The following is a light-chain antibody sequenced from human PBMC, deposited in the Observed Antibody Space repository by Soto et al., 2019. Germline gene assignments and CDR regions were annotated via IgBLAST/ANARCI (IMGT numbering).Light chain of an antibody. CDR1: SSDVGSYNL. CDR3: CSYAGGGLGG. J-gene: IGLJ2*01. Sequence: QSALTQPASVAGSPGQSITISCTGASSDVGSYNLVSWYQHHPGKAPKLIIYEVGQRPSGVSNRFSGSKSGNTASLTISGLQAEDEAYYYCCSYAGGGLGGFGGGTKLTVL. V-gene: IGLV2-23*02. CDR2: EVG.